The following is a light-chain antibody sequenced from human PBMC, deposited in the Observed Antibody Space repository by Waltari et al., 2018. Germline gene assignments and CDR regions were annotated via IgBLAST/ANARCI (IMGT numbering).Light chain of an antibody. CDR3: QQYYSTPCT. CDR1: QGIGYF. Sequence: IQMTQSPSSLSASVGDRFPITCRASQGIGYFLGWYQQKPGKTPKNLRSSASRLASGVPSRFSGGGSGADYTLTISSLQPEDFATYYCQQYYSTPCTFGQGTMLEIK. J-gene: IGKJ2*02. V-gene: IGKV1-NL1*01. CDR2: SAS.